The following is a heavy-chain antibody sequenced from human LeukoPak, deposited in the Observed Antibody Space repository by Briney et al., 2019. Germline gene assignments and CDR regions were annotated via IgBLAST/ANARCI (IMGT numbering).Heavy chain of an antibody. CDR1: GGSISSSSYY. CDR2: IYYSGST. J-gene: IGHJ4*02. Sequence: SETLSLTCTVSGGSISSSSYYWGWIRQPPGKGLEWLGSIYYSGSTYYNPSLKSRVTISVDTSKNQFSLKLSSVTAADTAVYYCARGMFSTMIVVVIRGTFDYWGQGTLVTVSS. CDR3: ARGMFSTMIVVVIRGTFDY. V-gene: IGHV4-39*01. D-gene: IGHD3-22*01.